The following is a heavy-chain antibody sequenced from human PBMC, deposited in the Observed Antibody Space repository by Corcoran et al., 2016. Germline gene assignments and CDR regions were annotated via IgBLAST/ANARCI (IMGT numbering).Heavy chain of an antibody. J-gene: IGHJ6*02. Sequence: QVQLVESGGGVVQPGRSLRLSCAASGFTFSSYGMHWVRQAPGKGLEWVAVISYDGSNKYYADSVKGRFTISRDNSKNTLYLQMNSLRAEDTAVYYCAKGRLSRGIAAAPYYYGMDVWGQGTNGTVS. CDR3: AKGRLSRGIAAAPYYYGMDV. CDR1: GFTFSSYG. CDR2: ISYDGSNK. D-gene: IGHD6-13*01. V-gene: IGHV3-30*18.